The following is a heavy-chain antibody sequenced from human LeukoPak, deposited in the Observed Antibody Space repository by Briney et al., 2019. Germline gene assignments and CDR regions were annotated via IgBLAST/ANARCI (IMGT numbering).Heavy chain of an antibody. V-gene: IGHV3-21*01. CDR1: GFTFSSYS. CDR3: ARSDYYYGMDV. Sequence: GGSLRLSCAASGFTFSSYSMNWVRQAPGKGLEWASSVSSSSSYIYYADSVKGRFTISRDNAKNSLYLQMNSLRAEDTAVYYCARSDYYYGMDVWGQGTTVTVSS. CDR2: VSSSSSYI. J-gene: IGHJ6*02.